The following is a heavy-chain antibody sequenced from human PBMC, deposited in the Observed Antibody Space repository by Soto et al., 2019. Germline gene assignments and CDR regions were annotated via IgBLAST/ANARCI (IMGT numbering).Heavy chain of an antibody. D-gene: IGHD2-21*01. CDR1: GFTFSSYG. Sequence: QVQLVESGGGVVQPGRSLRLSCAASGFTFSSYGMHWVRQAPGKGLEWVAVIWYDGSNKYYADSVKGRFTISRDNSKNTLYLQMHSLRAEDTAVYYCARDVFPDAFDIWGQGTMVTVSS. J-gene: IGHJ3*02. CDR3: ARDVFPDAFDI. CDR2: IWYDGSNK. V-gene: IGHV3-33*01.